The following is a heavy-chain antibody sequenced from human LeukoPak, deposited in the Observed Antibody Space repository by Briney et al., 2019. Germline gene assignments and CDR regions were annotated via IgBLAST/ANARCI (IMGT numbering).Heavy chain of an antibody. CDR2: IYTSGST. CDR3: ARAVLLWFGELSAYNWFDP. Sequence: SETLSLTCTVSGGSISSYYWSWIRQPAGKGLEWIGRIYTSGSTNYNPSLKSRVTMSVDTSKNQFSLKLSSVTAADTAVYYCARAVLLWFGELSAYNWFDPWGQGTLVTVSS. CDR1: GGSISSYY. V-gene: IGHV4-4*07. D-gene: IGHD3-10*01. J-gene: IGHJ5*02.